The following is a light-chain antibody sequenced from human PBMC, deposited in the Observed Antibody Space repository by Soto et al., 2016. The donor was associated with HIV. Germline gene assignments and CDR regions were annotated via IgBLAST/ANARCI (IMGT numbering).Light chain of an antibody. Sequence: DIQMTQSPSSLSASVGDRVTITCRASQSISSYLNWYQQKPGKAPKLLIYAASSLQSGVPSRFSGSGSGTDFTLTIDSLQPEDFATYYCQQTDSFPFTFGPGTKVNV. CDR1: QSISSY. J-gene: IGKJ3*01. CDR3: QQTDSFPFT. CDR2: AAS. V-gene: IGKV1-39*01.